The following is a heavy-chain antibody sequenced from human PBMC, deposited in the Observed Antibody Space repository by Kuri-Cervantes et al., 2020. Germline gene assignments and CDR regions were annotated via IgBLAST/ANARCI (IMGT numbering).Heavy chain of an antibody. CDR3: ARERYSSGWYFDY. Sequence: GESLKISCAASGFSFGSYRMNWVRQAPGKGLEWVSYISSSSSTIYYADSVKGRFTISRDNAKNSLYLQMNSLRAEDTAVYYCARERYSSGWYFDYWGQGTLVTVSS. J-gene: IGHJ4*02. CDR1: GFSFGSYR. CDR2: ISSSSSTI. D-gene: IGHD6-19*01. V-gene: IGHV3-48*01.